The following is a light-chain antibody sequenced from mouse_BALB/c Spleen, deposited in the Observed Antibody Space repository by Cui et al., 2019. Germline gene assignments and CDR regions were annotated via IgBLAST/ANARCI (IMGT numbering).Light chain of an antibody. CDR2: HGT. J-gene: IGKJ5*01. CDR1: QGISSN. V-gene: IGKV14-100*01. CDR3: VQYAQFPPT. Sequence: DILMTQCPSFMSVSLGDTVSITCHASQGISSNIGWLQQKPGKSFKGLIYHGTNLEDGVPSRFSCSGSGADYSLTISSLESEDFADYYCVQYAQFPPTFGAGTKLELK.